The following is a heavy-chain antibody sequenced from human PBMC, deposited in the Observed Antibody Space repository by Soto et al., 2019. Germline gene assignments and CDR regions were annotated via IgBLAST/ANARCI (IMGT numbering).Heavy chain of an antibody. CDR2: IKQDGSEK. V-gene: IGHV3-7*05. J-gene: IGHJ4*02. Sequence: GGSLRLSCAASGFTFSSYWMSWVRQAPGKGLEWVANIKQDGSEKYYVDSVKGRFTISRDNAKNSLYLQMNSLRAEDTAVYYCARGRAARRGEGRGYYFDYWGQGTLVTVSS. D-gene: IGHD6-6*01. CDR1: GFTFSSYW. CDR3: ARGRAARRGEGRGYYFDY.